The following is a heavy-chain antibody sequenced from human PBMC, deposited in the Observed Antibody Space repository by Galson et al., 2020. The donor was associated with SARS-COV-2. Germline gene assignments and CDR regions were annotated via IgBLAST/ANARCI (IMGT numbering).Heavy chain of an antibody. J-gene: IGHJ4*02. V-gene: IGHV3-30*04. Sequence: GGSLRLSCAASGFTFSSYAMHWVRQAPGKGLEWVAVISYDGSNKYYADSVKGRFTISRDNSKNTLYLQMNSLRAEDTAVYYCETADPGHGGTVDYWGQGTLVTVSS. CDR1: GFTFSSYA. D-gene: IGHD2-2*01. CDR2: ISYDGSNK. CDR3: ETADPGHGGTVDY.